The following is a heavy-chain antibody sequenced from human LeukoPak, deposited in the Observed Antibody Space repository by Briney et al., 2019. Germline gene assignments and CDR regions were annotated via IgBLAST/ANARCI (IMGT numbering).Heavy chain of an antibody. Sequence: ASVKVSCKASGYTFTAYYMHWVRQAPGQGLEWMGWINPNSGGTNSSQKFQDRVTLTRDASISTAYMELGSLRSDDTAIYYCARAYGSGSSYHPDYWGQGTLVTVSS. J-gene: IGHJ4*02. V-gene: IGHV1-2*02. D-gene: IGHD3-10*01. CDR3: ARAYGSGSSYHPDY. CDR2: INPNSGGT. CDR1: GYTFTAYY.